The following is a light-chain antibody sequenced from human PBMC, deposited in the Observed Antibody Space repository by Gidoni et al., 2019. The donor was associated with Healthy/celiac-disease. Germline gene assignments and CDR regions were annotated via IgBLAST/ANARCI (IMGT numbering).Light chain of an antibody. CDR3: AAWDDSLSGPWV. CDR1: SSNIGSNY. V-gene: IGLV1-47*01. J-gene: IGLJ3*02. CDR2: RNN. Sequence: QSVLPQPPSASGTPGQRVTISCSGSSSNIGSNYVYWYQQPPGTAPKLLIYRNNQRPSGVPDRFSGSKSGTSASLAISGLRSEDEADYYCAAWDDSLSGPWVFGGGTKLTVL.